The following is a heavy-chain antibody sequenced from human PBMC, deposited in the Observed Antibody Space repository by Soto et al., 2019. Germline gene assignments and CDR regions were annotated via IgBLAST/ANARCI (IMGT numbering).Heavy chain of an antibody. D-gene: IGHD5-18*01. J-gene: IGHJ4*02. CDR1: GFTFSSYD. CDR3: ARGYSYGLTFDY. Sequence: PGGSLSLSCAASGFTFSSYDMHWVRQATGKGLEWVSAIGTAGDTYYPGSVKGRFTISRENAKNSLYLQMNSLRAEDTAVYYCARGYSYGLTFDYWGQGTLVTVSS. CDR2: IGTAGDT. V-gene: IGHV3-13*01.